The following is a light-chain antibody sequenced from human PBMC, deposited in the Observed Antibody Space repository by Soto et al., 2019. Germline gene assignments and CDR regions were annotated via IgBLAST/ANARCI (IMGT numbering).Light chain of an antibody. CDR2: GAS. V-gene: IGKV3-15*01. Sequence: EILMTQSPATLSVSPGERATLSCRASQSVSSNLAWYQQKPGQAPRLLIYGASTRATGIPARFSGSGSGTDFTLTIRRLEPEDFAVYYCQQYGSSPRTFGQGTKVDIK. CDR3: QQYGSSPRT. CDR1: QSVSSN. J-gene: IGKJ1*01.